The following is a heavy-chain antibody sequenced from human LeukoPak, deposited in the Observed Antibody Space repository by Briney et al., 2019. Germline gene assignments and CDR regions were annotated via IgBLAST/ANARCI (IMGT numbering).Heavy chain of an antibody. J-gene: IGHJ5*02. CDR3: ARSFNSTWNNWFNP. CDR2: MNPKSGDT. D-gene: IGHD3-3*01. CDR1: GYTFPAYY. Sequence: ASVKVSCKASGYTFPAYYIHWVRQAPGQGLEWMGWMNPKSGDTTYAQKFQGRVSMTRDTSITTAYMELRRVTSDDTAVYFCARSFNSTWNNWFNPWGQGTLVTVSS. V-gene: IGHV1-2*02.